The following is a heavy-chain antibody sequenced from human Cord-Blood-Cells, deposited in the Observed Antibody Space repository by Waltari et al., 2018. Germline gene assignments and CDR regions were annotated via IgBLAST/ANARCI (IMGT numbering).Heavy chain of an antibody. J-gene: IGHJ4*02. V-gene: IGHV3-7*01. Sequence: EVQLVESGGGLVRPGGSLRPSCAAAAFPFSSTWMSWVRQAPGKGLEWVTNIKQDGSEKYYVDSVKGRFTISRDNAKNSLYLQMNSLRAEDTAVYYCARASGSYYWGQGTLVTVSS. D-gene: IGHD1-26*01. CDR2: IKQDGSEK. CDR3: ARASGSYY. CDR1: AFPFSSTW.